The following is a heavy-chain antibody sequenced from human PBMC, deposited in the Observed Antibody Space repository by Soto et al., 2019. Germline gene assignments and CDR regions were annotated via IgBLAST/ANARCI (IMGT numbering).Heavy chain of an antibody. Sequence: QVQLVQSGAEVKQPGASVRVSCKASGNTHTIYFIHWLRQAPGQGLEWMGGINSVSGGTNHAPRFRGRVSMTRDTSSATAFMDLSGLRSDDTAVYYCARGGSYYAHWGQGTLVTVSS. V-gene: IGHV1-2*02. CDR2: INSVSGGT. CDR1: GNTHTIYF. D-gene: IGHD3-16*01. CDR3: ARGGSYYAH. J-gene: IGHJ4*02.